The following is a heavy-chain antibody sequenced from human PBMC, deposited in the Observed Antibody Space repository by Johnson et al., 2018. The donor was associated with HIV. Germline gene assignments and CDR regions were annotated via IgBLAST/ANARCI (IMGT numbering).Heavy chain of an antibody. J-gene: IGHJ3*02. V-gene: IGHV3-30*04. CDR2: ISYDGSNK. CDR3: ARGKYYYDSSGYYGPKTNNGAFDI. Sequence: QMLLVESGGGVVQPGRSLRLSCAASGFTFSSYAMHWVRQAPGKGLEWVAVISYDGSNKYYADSVKGRFTLSRDNSKNTLYLQMNSLRAEDTAVYYCARGKYYYDSSGYYGPKTNNGAFDIWGQGTMVTVSS. D-gene: IGHD3-22*01. CDR1: GFTFSSYA.